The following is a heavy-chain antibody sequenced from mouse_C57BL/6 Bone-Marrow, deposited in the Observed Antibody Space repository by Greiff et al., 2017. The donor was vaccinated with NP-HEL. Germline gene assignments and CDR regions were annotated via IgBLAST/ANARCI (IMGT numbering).Heavy chain of an antibody. J-gene: IGHJ3*01. CDR1: GYSFTGYY. CDR2: INPSTGGT. CDR3: ARRRDDYDWFAY. D-gene: IGHD2-4*01. Sequence: DVKLVESGPELVKPGASVKISCKASGYSFTGYYMNWVKQSPEKSLEWIGEINPSTGGTTYNQKFKAKATLTVDKSSSTAYMQLKSLTSEDSAVYYCARRRDDYDWFAYWGQGTLVTVSA. V-gene: IGHV1-42*01.